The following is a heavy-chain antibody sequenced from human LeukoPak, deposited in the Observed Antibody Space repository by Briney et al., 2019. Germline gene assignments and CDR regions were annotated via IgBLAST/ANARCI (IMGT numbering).Heavy chain of an antibody. CDR1: EFNVNDYY. D-gene: IGHD1-7*01. J-gene: IGHJ4*02. V-gene: IGHV3-11*01. Sequence: GGSLRLSCGASEFNVNDYYMRWVRQAPGKGLEWISDIGGSDSIVAYTGSVEGRFTISRDIAKNSLFLQMNSLRADDTAVYYCARELVAGTFDHWGQGILVTVSS. CDR2: IGGSDSIV. CDR3: ARELVAGTFDH.